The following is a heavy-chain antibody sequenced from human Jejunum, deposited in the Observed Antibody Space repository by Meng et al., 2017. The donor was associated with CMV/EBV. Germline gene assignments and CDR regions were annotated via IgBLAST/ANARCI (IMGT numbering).Heavy chain of an antibody. CDR2: INPSGGFT. V-gene: IGHV1-46*01. D-gene: IGHD6-19*01. CDR1: GYPFPSYF. J-gene: IGHJ4*02. CDR3: ARAWDQWLDY. Sequence: SCKASGYPFPSYFLHWVRQAPGQGLEWMGMINPSGGFTRYAQKFQGRVTMTRDTSTSTVYMEVSSLTSEDTAVYYCARAWDQWLDYWGQGTLVTVS.